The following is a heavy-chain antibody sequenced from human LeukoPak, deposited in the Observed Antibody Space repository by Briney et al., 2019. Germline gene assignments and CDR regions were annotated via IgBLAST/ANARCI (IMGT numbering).Heavy chain of an antibody. CDR1: GFTFSDYW. CDR3: AKDLDGF. Sequence: PGGSLRLSCAASGFTFSDYWMTWFRQAPGKGLEWLANIKQDGSDKYYVDSVKGRFTISRDNAKNSLYLQMNSLRAEDTAVYYCAKDLDGFWGQGTLVTVSS. V-gene: IGHV3-7*03. D-gene: IGHD6-25*01. CDR2: IKQDGSDK. J-gene: IGHJ4*02.